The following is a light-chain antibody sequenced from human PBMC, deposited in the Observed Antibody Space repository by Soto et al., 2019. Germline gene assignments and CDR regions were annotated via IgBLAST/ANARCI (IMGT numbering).Light chain of an antibody. CDR1: QSISSN. V-gene: IGKV3-15*01. CDR2: CAS. Sequence: EIVMTQSPATLSLSPGARATLSCRASQSISSNLAWYQHKPGQSPSLLICCASNSATGFPARFSGSGSGTEFTLTISSLQSEDFAVYYCQQYNDNWPTFGQGTKVDIK. CDR3: QQYNDNWPT. J-gene: IGKJ1*01.